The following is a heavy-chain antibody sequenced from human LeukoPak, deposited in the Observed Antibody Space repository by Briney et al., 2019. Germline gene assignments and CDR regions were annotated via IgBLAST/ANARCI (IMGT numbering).Heavy chain of an antibody. V-gene: IGHV3-7*01. CDR3: ARATDSSGPQDFDY. D-gene: IGHD3-22*01. J-gene: IGHJ4*02. Sequence: GGSLRLSCAASGFTFSSYWMSWVRQVPGKGLEWVANIDQDGSEKYYVDSVKGRFTISRDNAKNSLYLQMNSLRAEDTAVYYCARATDSSGPQDFDYWGQGTLVTVSS. CDR2: IDQDGSEK. CDR1: GFTFSSYW.